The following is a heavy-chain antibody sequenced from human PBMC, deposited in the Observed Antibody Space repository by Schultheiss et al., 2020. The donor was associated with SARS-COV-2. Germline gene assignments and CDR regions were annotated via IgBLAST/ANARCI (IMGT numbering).Heavy chain of an antibody. CDR1: GFSLSTSGMC. Sequence: SGPTLVKPTQTLTLTCTFSGFSLSTSGMCVSWIRQPPGKALEWLALIDWDDDKRYSPSLKSRLTITKDTSKNQVVLTMTNMDPVDTATYYCARRPLSVFAYWGQGALVTVSS. CDR2: IDWDDDK. J-gene: IGHJ4*02. CDR3: ARRPLSVFAY. D-gene: IGHD2/OR15-2a*01. V-gene: IGHV2-5*08.